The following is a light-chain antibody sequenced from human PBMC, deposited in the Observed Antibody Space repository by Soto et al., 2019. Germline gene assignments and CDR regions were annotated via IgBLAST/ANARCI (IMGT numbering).Light chain of an antibody. V-gene: IGKV1-39*01. CDR3: QQSFSTPRT. CDR2: AAS. CDR1: QTINTY. Sequence: DIQMTQSPSSLSASVGDRVTISCRASQTINTYVNWYLQKPGKAPKLLIYAASSLHSGVPSRFSGSGSGTYFPLTISSQQPEDFATYYCQQSFSTPRTFGQGTKVEIK. J-gene: IGKJ1*01.